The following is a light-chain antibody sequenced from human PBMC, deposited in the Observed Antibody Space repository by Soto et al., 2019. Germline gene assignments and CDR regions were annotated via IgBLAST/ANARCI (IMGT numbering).Light chain of an antibody. CDR3: QQYIGARWT. CDR1: QGFSNY. Sequence: DIQMTQSPSSLSASVGDRVTITCRASQGFSNYLAWYQQKPGKVPKLLIYAASSLPSGVPSRFSGSGSGTDFTLTITSLQPEDVATYYCQQYIGARWTFGQGTKVEIK. CDR2: AAS. J-gene: IGKJ1*01. V-gene: IGKV1-27*01.